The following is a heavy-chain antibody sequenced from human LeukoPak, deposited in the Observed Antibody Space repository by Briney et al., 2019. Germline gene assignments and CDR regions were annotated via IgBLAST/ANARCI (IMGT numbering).Heavy chain of an antibody. Sequence: GGSLRLSCAASGFTFSSYAMSWVRQAPGKGLEWVSAISGSGGSTYYADSVKGRFTVSRDNSKNTLYLQMSSLRAEDTAMYYCAKVRDTRDWYKDAFDIWGQGTRVTVSS. CDR3: AKVRDTRDWYKDAFDI. CDR1: GFTFSSYA. CDR2: ISGSGGST. V-gene: IGHV3-23*01. J-gene: IGHJ3*02. D-gene: IGHD6-19*01.